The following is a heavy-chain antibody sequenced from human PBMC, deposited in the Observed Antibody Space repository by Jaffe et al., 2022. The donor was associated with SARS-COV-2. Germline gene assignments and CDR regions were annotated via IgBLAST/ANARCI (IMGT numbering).Heavy chain of an antibody. CDR2: INHSGST. CDR3: ARVSHWSLDY. Sequence: QVQLQQWGAGLLKPSETLSLTCAVYGGSFSGYYWSWIRQPPGKGLEWIGEINHSGSTNYNPSLKSRVTISVDTSKNQFSLKLSSVTAADTAVYYCARVSHWSLDYWGQGTLVTVSS. D-gene: IGHD2-8*02. V-gene: IGHV4-34*01. J-gene: IGHJ4*02. CDR1: GGSFSGYY.